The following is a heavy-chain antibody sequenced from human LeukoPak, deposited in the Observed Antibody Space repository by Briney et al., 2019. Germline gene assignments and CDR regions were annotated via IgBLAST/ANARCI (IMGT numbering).Heavy chain of an antibody. J-gene: IGHJ4*02. CDR1: GFDFSIYR. D-gene: IGHD1-26*01. Sequence: GGSLRLSCAASGFDFSIYRMNWVRQAPGKGLGWVSYIHLSGTPTHYAEVVKGRFTISRDNAKNSLILQTSSLTVADTGIYYCARDGSPNYGYYAFFDNWGQGTLVTVSS. CDR3: ARDGSPNYGYYAFFDN. V-gene: IGHV3-48*03. CDR2: IHLSGTPT.